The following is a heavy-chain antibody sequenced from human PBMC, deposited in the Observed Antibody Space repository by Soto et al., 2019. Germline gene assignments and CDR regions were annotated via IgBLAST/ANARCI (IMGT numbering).Heavy chain of an antibody. CDR1: GFTFSYNS. J-gene: IGHJ4*02. D-gene: IGHD5-12*01. CDR3: ARGRAGYGGNLDY. V-gene: IGHV3-48*02. Sequence: EVQLVESGGGLVQPGGSLGLSCAASGFTFSYNSMNWVRQAPGKGLEWVSYINSGSSSIYYADSVKGRFTISRDNAKNSLYLQMNSLRDEDTAVYFCARGRAGYGGNLDYWGQGTLVTVSS. CDR2: INSGSSSI.